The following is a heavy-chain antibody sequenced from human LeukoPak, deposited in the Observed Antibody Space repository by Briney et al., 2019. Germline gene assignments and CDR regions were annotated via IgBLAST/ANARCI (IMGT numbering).Heavy chain of an antibody. D-gene: IGHD6-19*01. Sequence: GGSLRLSCAASGFTFSSYGMHWVRQAPGEGLEWVAFMSYDGSNKYYADSVKGRFTISRDHSKNTLYLQMNSLRAEDTAVYYCAKSYSSGWYYFEYWGQGTLVTVSS. J-gene: IGHJ4*02. CDR1: GFTFSSYG. CDR3: AKSYSSGWYYFEY. CDR2: MSYDGSNK. V-gene: IGHV3-30*18.